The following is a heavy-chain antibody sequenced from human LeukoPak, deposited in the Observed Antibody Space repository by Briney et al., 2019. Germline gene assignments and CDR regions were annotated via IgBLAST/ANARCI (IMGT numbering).Heavy chain of an antibody. Sequence: SGPTLVKPTQTLTLTCAFSGFSLSTSGVGVGWIRQPPGKALEWLALIYWNDDKRYSPSLKSRVTITKDTSKNQVVLTMTNMDPVDTATYYCAHRQNSGSSRVFYCDYWGQGTLVTVSS. CDR2: IYWNDDK. V-gene: IGHV2-5*01. J-gene: IGHJ4*02. CDR3: AHRQNSGSSRVFYCDY. CDR1: GFSLSTSGVG. D-gene: IGHD1-26*01.